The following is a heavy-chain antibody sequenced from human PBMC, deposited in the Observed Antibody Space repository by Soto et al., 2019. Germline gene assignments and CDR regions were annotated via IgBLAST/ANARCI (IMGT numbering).Heavy chain of an antibody. D-gene: IGHD2-2*01. CDR1: GYTFINYG. CDR2: ISAYNGNT. Sequence: QVQLVQSGAEVKKPGASVKVSCKASGYTFINYGISWVRQAPGQGLEWMGWISAYNGNTNYAQKFQGRVTVTTETYPSTAYEDLRRLGSDGTAVYYCAREYSQLDTTYYYYYGMDVWGQGTKVTVSS. J-gene: IGHJ6*02. V-gene: IGHV1-18*01. CDR3: AREYSQLDTTYYYYYGMDV.